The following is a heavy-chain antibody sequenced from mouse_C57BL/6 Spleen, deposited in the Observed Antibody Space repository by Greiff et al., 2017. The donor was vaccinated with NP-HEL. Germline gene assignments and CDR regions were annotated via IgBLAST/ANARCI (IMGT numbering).Heavy chain of an antibody. CDR1: GYTFTDYN. D-gene: IGHD1-1*01. Sequence: EVQLQQSGPELVKPGASVKMSCKASGYTFTDYNMHWVKQSHGKSLEWIGYINPNNGGTSYNQKFKGKATLTVNKSSSTAYMELRSLTSEDSAVYYCARPQAGSSYAMDYWGQGTSVTVSS. V-gene: IGHV1-22*01. CDR3: ARPQAGSSYAMDY. J-gene: IGHJ4*01. CDR2: INPNNGGT.